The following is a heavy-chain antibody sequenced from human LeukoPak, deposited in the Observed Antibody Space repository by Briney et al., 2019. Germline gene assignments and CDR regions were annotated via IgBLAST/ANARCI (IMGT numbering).Heavy chain of an antibody. J-gene: IGHJ4*02. V-gene: IGHV3-23*01. CDR1: RFTVSSNY. Sequence: GGSLRLSCAASRFTVSSNYISWVRQAPGKGLEWVSAISGSGGSTYYADSVKGRFTISRDNSKNTLYLQMNSLRAEDTAVYYCAKGYNWNYPDYFDYWGQGNLVTVSS. CDR3: AKGYNWNYPDYFDY. D-gene: IGHD1-7*01. CDR2: ISGSGGST.